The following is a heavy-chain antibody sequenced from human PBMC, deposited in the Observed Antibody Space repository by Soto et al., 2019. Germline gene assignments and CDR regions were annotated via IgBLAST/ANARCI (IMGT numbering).Heavy chain of an antibody. CDR1: GGTFSSYA. J-gene: IGHJ3*02. CDR3: AGPRYYYDSSGYAGAFDI. D-gene: IGHD3-22*01. CDR2: IIPIFGTA. V-gene: IGHV1-69*13. Sequence: SVKVSCKASGGTFSSYAISWVRQAPGQGLEWMGGIIPIFGTANYAQKFQGRVTITADESTSTAYMELSSLRSEDTAVYYCAGPRYYYDSSGYAGAFDIWGQGTMVTVSS.